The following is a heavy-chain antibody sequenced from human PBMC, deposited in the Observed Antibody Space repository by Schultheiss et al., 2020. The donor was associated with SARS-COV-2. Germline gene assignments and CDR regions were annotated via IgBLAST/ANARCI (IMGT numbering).Heavy chain of an antibody. J-gene: IGHJ6*02. Sequence: GGSLRLSCAASGFTFSRYGMHWVRQAPGKGLEWVADISYDGSKKDYADSVKGRFTISRDNSKNTLYLQMNSLRAEDTAVYYCAKGAESGNYYDSISGYYYGMDVWGQGTTVTVSS. CDR2: ISYDGSKK. D-gene: IGHD3-22*01. CDR1: GFTFSRYG. CDR3: AKGAESGNYYDSISGYYYGMDV. V-gene: IGHV3-30*18.